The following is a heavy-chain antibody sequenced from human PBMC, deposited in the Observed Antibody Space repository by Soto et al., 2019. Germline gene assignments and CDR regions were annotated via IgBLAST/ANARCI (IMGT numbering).Heavy chain of an antibody. CDR3: ARDSPPPRE. CDR2: ISAYNGNT. Sequence: QVQLVQSGTEVRKPGASVKVSCKASGYTFTSYHISWVRQAPGQGLEWMGWISAYNGNTNYAQKLQGRVTMTTDTSTSTAYMGLRSLRTDGTAVYYGARDSPPPREWGQGTLVTVSS. J-gene: IGHJ4*02. V-gene: IGHV1-18*01. CDR1: GYTFTSYH.